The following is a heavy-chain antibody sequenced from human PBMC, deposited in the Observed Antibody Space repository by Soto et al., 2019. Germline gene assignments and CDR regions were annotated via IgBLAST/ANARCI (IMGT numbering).Heavy chain of an antibody. CDR1: GGTFSSYT. J-gene: IGHJ5*02. V-gene: IGHV1-69*04. Sequence: SVKVSCKASGGTFSSYTISWVRQAPGQGLEWMGRIIPVLGIANYAQKFQGRVTITADKSTSTAYMELSSLRSEDTAVYYCARDCSSTSCYAYPWGQGTLVTVSS. D-gene: IGHD2-2*01. CDR2: IIPVLGIA. CDR3: ARDCSSTSCYAYP.